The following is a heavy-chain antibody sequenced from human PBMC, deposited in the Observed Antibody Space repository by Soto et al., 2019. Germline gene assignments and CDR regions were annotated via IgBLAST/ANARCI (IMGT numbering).Heavy chain of an antibody. J-gene: IGHJ4*02. V-gene: IGHV3-33*01. Sequence: QVQLVESGGGVVQPGRSLRLSCAASGFSFSSYAMHWVRQAPGKGLEWVAIIWYDGSNKYYADSVKGRFTISRDNSKNTLYLQMNSLRAEDTALYYCARGGSAVTRGKADYWGQGTLVTVSS. D-gene: IGHD4-17*01. CDR3: ARGGSAVTRGKADY. CDR2: IWYDGSNK. CDR1: GFSFSSYA.